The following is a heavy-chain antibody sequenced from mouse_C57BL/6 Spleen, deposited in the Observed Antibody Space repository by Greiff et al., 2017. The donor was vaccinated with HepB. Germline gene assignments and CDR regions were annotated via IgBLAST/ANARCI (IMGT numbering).Heavy chain of an antibody. CDR1: GYTFTSYW. Sequence: QVQLKQPGAELVMPGASVKLSCKASGYTFTSYWMHWVKQRPGQGLEWIGEIDPSDSYTNYNQKFKGKSTLTVDKSSSTAYMQLSSLTSEDSAVYYCARCYGKRWYFDVWGTGTTVTVSS. CDR2: IDPSDSYT. D-gene: IGHD1-1*02. V-gene: IGHV1-69*01. J-gene: IGHJ1*03. CDR3: ARCYGKRWYFDV.